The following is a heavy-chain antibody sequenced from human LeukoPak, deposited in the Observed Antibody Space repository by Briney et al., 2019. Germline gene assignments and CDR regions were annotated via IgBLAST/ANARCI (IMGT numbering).Heavy chain of an antibody. J-gene: IGHJ6*03. CDR3: AKHDTVFGVAHFYMDV. CDR2: IYSTGNT. D-gene: IGHD3-3*01. CDR1: GGSITRHF. Sequence: PSENLSLTGTVSGGSITRHFWSWIRQPPGKGLEWIGYIYSTGNTNYNPSLKGRVTISLDTSKNQFSLNLSSVTAADPAVYFFAKHDTVFGVAHFYMDVWGKGTTVTVSS. V-gene: IGHV4-4*09.